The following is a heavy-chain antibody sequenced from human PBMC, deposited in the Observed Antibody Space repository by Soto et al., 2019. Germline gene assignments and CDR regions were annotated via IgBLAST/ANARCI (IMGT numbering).Heavy chain of an antibody. V-gene: IGHV3-30-3*01. J-gene: IGHJ3*02. D-gene: IGHD6-19*01. CDR2: ISYDGSNK. CDR3: ARQEQWLVLGAFDI. Sequence: GGSLRLSFAASGFTFSSYAMHWARQAPGKGLEWVAVISYDGSNKYYADSVKGRFTISRDNSKNTLYLQMNSLRAEDTAVYYCARQEQWLVLGAFDIWGQGTMVTVSS. CDR1: GFTFSSYA.